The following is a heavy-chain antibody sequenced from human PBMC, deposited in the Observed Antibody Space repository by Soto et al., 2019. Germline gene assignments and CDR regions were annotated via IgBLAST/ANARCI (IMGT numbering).Heavy chain of an antibody. Sequence: GGSLRLSCAASGFTFSKYWMHWVRQAPGKGLVWVSRMNSDGSSTSYADSVKGRFTISRDNAQNTLYLQMNSLRAEDTAVYFCARDPQPSYYYDSSGPLTRHYYGMDVWRQGTRVTVSS. D-gene: IGHD3-22*01. CDR2: MNSDGSST. V-gene: IGHV3-74*01. CDR3: ARDPQPSYYYDSSGPLTRHYYGMDV. CDR1: GFTFSKYW. J-gene: IGHJ6*01.